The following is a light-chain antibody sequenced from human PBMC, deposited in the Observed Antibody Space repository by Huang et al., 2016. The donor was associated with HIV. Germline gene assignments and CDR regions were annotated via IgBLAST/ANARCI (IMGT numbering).Light chain of an antibody. Sequence: EMVLTQSPATLSVSPGQRVTLSCRASESVGRTLAWYQQKPGQAPRLLIYGASTRATGIPARVNARGSGTEFTLTISSLQSEDLAVYYCQQYNNWPPVTFGQGTRLEIK. CDR3: QQYNNWPPVT. CDR2: GAS. V-gene: IGKV3-15*01. CDR1: ESVGRT. J-gene: IGKJ5*01.